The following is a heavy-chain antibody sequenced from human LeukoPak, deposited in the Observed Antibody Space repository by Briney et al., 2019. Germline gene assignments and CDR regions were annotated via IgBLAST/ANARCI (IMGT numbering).Heavy chain of an antibody. Sequence: PSETLSLTCAVYGGSFSGYYWSWIRQPPGKGLEWIGEINHSGSTNYNPSLKSRVTISVDTSKNQFSLKLSSVTAADTAVHYCARHASVAGTDYWGQGTLVTVSS. CDR3: ARHASVAGTDY. V-gene: IGHV4-34*01. CDR2: INHSGST. CDR1: GGSFSGYY. D-gene: IGHD6-19*01. J-gene: IGHJ4*02.